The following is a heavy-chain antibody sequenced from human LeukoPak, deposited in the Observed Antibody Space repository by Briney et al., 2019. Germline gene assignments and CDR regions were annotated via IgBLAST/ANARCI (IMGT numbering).Heavy chain of an antibody. V-gene: IGHV4-4*07. CDR3: ARVAQNLDRIAVAGTSEWRANWYFDL. J-gene: IGHJ2*01. Sequence: SETLSLTCTVSGVSISSYYWSWIRQPAGKGLEWIGRIYTSGSTNYNPSFKRRVTMSVDTSKNQFSLKLISVTAADTALYYCARVAQNLDRIAVAGTSEWRANWYFDLWGRGSLVTVSS. CDR2: IYTSGST. D-gene: IGHD6-19*01. CDR1: GVSISSYY.